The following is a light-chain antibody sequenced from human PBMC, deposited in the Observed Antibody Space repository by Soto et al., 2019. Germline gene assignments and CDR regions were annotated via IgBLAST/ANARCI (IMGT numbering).Light chain of an antibody. CDR1: SSDVGGYNY. V-gene: IGLV2-11*01. J-gene: IGLJ2*01. CDR2: DVI. Sequence: QSALTQPRSVSGSPGQSVTISCTETSSDVGGYNYVSWYQQHPGKVPKLMIYDVIKRPSGVPDRFSGSKSGDTAFLTISGLQAEDEADYYRSSYAGRYTVVFGGGTKLAVL. CDR3: SSYAGRYTVV.